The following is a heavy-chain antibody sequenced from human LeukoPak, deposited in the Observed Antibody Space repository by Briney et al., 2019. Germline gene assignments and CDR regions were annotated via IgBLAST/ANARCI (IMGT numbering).Heavy chain of an antibody. CDR1: GGSFSGYY. D-gene: IGHD2-15*01. J-gene: IGHJ4*02. CDR3: ATRGGYCSGGSCYRFDY. CDR2: INHSGST. Sequence: SETLSLTCAVYGGSFSGYYWSWIRQPPGKGLEWIGEINHSGSTNYNPSLKSRVAISVDTSKNQFSLKLSSVTAADTAVYYCATRGGYCSGGSCYRFDYWGQGTLVTVSS. V-gene: IGHV4-34*01.